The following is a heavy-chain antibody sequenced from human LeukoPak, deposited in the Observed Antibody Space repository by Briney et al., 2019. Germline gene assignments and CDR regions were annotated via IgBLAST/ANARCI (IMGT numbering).Heavy chain of an antibody. CDR1: GFTVSSNY. J-gene: IGHJ4*02. D-gene: IGHD3-10*01. Sequence: GGSLRLPCAASGFTVSSNYMSWVRQAPGKGLEWVSAISGSGGSTYYADSVKGRFTISRDNSKNALYLQMNSLRAEDTAVYYCARHGSGSYPSAFDYWGQGTLVTVSS. CDR3: ARHGSGSYPSAFDY. CDR2: ISGSGGST. V-gene: IGHV3-23*01.